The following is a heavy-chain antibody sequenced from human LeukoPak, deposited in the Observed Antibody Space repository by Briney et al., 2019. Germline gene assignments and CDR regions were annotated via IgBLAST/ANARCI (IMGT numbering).Heavy chain of an antibody. Sequence: SETLSLTCTVSGGSLSGYYWSWIRQPAGKGLEWIGRISTTGSTTYKPSLKSRVTMSVDTSKNQFSLRLNSVTAADTAVYYCARDEGVGYCTDGVCPDAAVNFDYWGQGTLVTVSS. D-gene: IGHD2-8*01. CDR2: ISTTGST. CDR3: ARDEGVGYCTDGVCPDAAVNFDY. CDR1: GGSLSGYY. J-gene: IGHJ4*02. V-gene: IGHV4-4*07.